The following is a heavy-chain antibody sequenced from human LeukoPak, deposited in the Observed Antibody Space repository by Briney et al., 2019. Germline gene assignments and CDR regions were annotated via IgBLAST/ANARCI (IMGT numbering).Heavy chain of an antibody. V-gene: IGHV4-34*01. CDR1: GGSLSGYY. D-gene: IGHD3-10*01. CDR2: ISHSGST. Sequence: SETLSLTCAVYGGSLSGYYWNWIRQPPGKGLEWIGEISHSGSTNYNPSLKSRVTISVDTSKKQFSLKLSSVTAADTAVYYCASRTYYYGSGREFDPWGQGTLVTVSS. CDR3: ASRTYYYGSGREFDP. J-gene: IGHJ5*02.